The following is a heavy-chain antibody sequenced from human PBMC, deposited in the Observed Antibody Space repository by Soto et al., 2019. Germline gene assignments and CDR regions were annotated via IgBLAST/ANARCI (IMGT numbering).Heavy chain of an antibody. Sequence: EVQLVESGGGLVQPGRSLRLSCAASGFTFDDYAMHWVRQAPGKGLEWVSGISWNSGSIDYTDSVKARFTISRDNAKNSLYLQMNSLRPEDTALYYCAKDVSGRGSFYYYFGMDVWGHGTTVTVSS. D-gene: IGHD1-26*01. CDR3: AKDVSGRGSFYYYFGMDV. V-gene: IGHV3-9*01. CDR1: GFTFDDYA. J-gene: IGHJ6*02. CDR2: ISWNSGSI.